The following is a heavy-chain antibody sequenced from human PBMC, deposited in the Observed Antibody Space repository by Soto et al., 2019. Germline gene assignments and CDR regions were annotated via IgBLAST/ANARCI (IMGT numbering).Heavy chain of an antibody. J-gene: IGHJ6*04. CDR1: GYTFTSYG. CDR3: ARESGIVVAGSGEMDV. CDR2: ISAYNGNT. D-gene: IGHD6-19*01. Sequence: ASVKVSCKASGYTFTSYGISWGRQAPGQGLEWMGWISAYNGNTNYAKKLQGRVTMTTDTSTSTAYMELRSLRSDDTAVYYCARESGIVVAGSGEMDVWGKGTTVTVSS. V-gene: IGHV1-18*01.